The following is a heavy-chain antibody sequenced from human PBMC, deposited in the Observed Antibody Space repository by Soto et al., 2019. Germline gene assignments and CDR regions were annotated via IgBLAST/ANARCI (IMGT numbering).Heavy chain of an antibody. CDR3: ARRTNGWIQLWLPGADYYYYGMDV. D-gene: IGHD5-18*01. Sequence: ASVKVSCKASGYTFTSYGISWVRQAPGQGLEWMGWISAYNGNTNYAQKLQGRVTMTTDTSTSTAYMELRSLRSDDTAVYYCARRTNGWIQLWLPGADYYYYGMDVWGQGTTVTVSS. J-gene: IGHJ6*02. CDR1: GYTFTSYG. CDR2: ISAYNGNT. V-gene: IGHV1-18*01.